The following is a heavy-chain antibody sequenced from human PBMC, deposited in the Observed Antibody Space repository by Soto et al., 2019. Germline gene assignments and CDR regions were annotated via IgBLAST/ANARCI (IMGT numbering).Heavy chain of an antibody. Sequence: EVQLVESGGGLVQPGGSLRLSCAASGFTLSTYDMHWVRQGTGKGLEWVAALSYAGDTYYPGSVKGRFTVSRESAKNSLYLKMNGLPAGATVVYYCTKGPHSARGYYYMDVWGKGTTVPVSS. J-gene: IGHJ6*03. CDR1: GFTLSTYD. D-gene: IGHD2-15*01. CDR3: TKGPHSARGYYYMDV. V-gene: IGHV3-13*01. CDR2: LSYAGDT.